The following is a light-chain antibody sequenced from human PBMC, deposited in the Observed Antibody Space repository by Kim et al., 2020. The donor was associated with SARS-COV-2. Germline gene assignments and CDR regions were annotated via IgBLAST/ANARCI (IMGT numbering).Light chain of an antibody. CDR2: AAS. CDR3: QQSYKIPYT. Sequence: TSVGDRVTITCRASQSISNYLNWYEQKPGKAPNLRIYAASSLQSGVPSRFSGSGSGTDFTLTISSLQPEDCATYYCQQSYKIPYTFGQGTKLEI. V-gene: IGKV1-39*01. J-gene: IGKJ2*01. CDR1: QSISNY.